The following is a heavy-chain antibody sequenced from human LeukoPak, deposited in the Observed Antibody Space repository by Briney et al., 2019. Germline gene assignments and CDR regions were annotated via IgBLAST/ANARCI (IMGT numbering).Heavy chain of an antibody. CDR2: IYYSGST. CDR1: GGSISSGGYY. CDR3: ARGVDTAMAYYFDY. Sequence: SETLSLTCTVSGGSISSGGYYWSWIRQHPGKGLEWIGYIYYSGSTYYNPSPKSRVTISVDTSKNQFSLKLSSVTAADTAVYYCARGVDTAMAYYFDYWGQGTLVTVSS. J-gene: IGHJ4*02. V-gene: IGHV4-31*03. D-gene: IGHD5-18*01.